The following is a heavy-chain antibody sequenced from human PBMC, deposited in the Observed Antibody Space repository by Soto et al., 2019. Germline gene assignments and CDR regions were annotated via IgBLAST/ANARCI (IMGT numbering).Heavy chain of an antibody. J-gene: IGHJ4*02. V-gene: IGHV1-69*13. CDR2: IVPIYRTA. D-gene: IGHD3-10*01. CDR1: GGTFSSYR. CDR3: VRDSGAKLSRS. Sequence: SVKVSCKASGGTFSSYRINWVRQAPGQGLEWVGGIVPIYRTADYAQKFQGRVTITADESARTSYMELRSLKSQDTAVYYCVRDSGAKLSRSWGQGTLVTVSS.